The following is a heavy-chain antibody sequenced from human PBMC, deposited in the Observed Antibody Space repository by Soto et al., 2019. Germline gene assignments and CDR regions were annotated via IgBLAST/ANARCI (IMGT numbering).Heavy chain of an antibody. D-gene: IGHD3-22*01. CDR2: ISAYNGNT. CDR3: AGDYYDSSGYDPASGMDV. J-gene: IGHJ6*02. V-gene: IGHV1-18*04. Sequence: QVQLVQSGAEVKKPGASVKVSCKASGYTFTSYGISWVRQAPGQGLEWMGWISAYNGNTNYAQKLQGRVTMTTDTTTSTAYMEPTSLRSDDTGVYYCAGDYYDSSGYDPASGMDVWGQGTTVTVSS. CDR1: GYTFTSYG.